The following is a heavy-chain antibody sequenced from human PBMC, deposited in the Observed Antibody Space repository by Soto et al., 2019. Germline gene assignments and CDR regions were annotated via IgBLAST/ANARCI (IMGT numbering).Heavy chain of an antibody. CDR1: GGTFSSYA. CDR3: ARPTGIQPYYYYGMDV. V-gene: IGHV1-69*04. CDR2: IIPILGIA. J-gene: IGHJ6*02. Sequence: ASVKVSCKASGGTFSSYAISWVRQAPGQGLEWMGRIIPILGIANYAQKFQGRVTITADKSTSTAYMELSSLRSEDTAVYYCARPTGIQPYYYYGMDVWGQGTTVTVSS. D-gene: IGHD2-8*02.